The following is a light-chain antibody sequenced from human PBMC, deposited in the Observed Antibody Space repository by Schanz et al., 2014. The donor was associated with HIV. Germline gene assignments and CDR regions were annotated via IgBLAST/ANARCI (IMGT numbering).Light chain of an antibody. CDR2: DAS. CDR3: QQYDNL. V-gene: IGKV3-15*01. J-gene: IGKJ5*01. CDR1: HSVSSN. Sequence: EIVLTQSPATLSVSPGGRATLSCRASHSVSSNLAWYQQRPGQSPRLVIYDASTRAPGIPARFSGSGSGTDFTFTISSLQPEDIATYYCQQYDNLFGQGTRLEIK.